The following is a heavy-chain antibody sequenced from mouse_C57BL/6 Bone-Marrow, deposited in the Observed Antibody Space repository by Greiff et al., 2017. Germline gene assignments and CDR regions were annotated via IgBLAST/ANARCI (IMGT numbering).Heavy chain of an antibody. CDR2: INPNNGGT. V-gene: IGHV1-18*01. Sequence: EVQLQQSGPALVKPGASVKIPCKASGYTFTDYNMDWVKQSHGKSLEWIGDINPNNGGTIYNQKFKGKATLTVDKSSSTAYMELRSLTSEDTAVYYCARDYYGSAAYWGQGTLVTVSA. D-gene: IGHD1-1*01. J-gene: IGHJ3*01. CDR1: GYTFTDYN. CDR3: ARDYYGSAAY.